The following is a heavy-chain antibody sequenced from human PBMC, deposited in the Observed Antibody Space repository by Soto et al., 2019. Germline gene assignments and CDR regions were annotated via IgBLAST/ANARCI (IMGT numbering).Heavy chain of an antibody. V-gene: IGHV3-74*01. D-gene: IGHD1-26*01. CDR2: IITDGSST. CDR3: ATGLSTRGYYMDA. CDR1: GFSFSIYW. J-gene: IGHJ6*03. Sequence: EVQLVESGGGLVQPGGSLILSCAASGFSFSIYWMHWVRQAPGKGLVWVSRIITDGSSTIYADSVKGRFTISRDNAKNTLYLKMYSLRAEDTAVYYCATGLSTRGYYMDAWGRGGTVIVSS.